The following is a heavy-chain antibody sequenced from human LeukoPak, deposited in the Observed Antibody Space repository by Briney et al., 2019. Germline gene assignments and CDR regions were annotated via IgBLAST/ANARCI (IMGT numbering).Heavy chain of an antibody. J-gene: IGHJ3*02. CDR1: GGSISSGSYY. CDR2: IYYSGST. V-gene: IGHV4-39*07. CDR3: ARESNWNDPFDI. Sequence: PSQTLSLTCTVSGGSISSGSYYWGWIRQPRGKGLEWIGSIYYSGSTYYNPSLKSRVTISVDTSKNQFSLKLSSVTATDTAVYYCARESNWNDPFDIWGQGTMVTVSS. D-gene: IGHD1-1*01.